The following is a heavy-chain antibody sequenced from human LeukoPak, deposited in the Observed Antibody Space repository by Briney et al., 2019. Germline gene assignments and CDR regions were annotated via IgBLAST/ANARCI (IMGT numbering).Heavy chain of an antibody. CDR1: GDSVSSNSAA. V-gene: IGHV6-1*01. CDR2: TYYRSKWYN. J-gene: IGHJ3*02. D-gene: IGHD4-11*01. CDR3: AKLLSTYNAFDI. Sequence: SQTLSLTCAISGDSVSSNSAAWSWIRQSPSRGLEWLGRTYYRSKWYNDYAVSVKSRITINPDTSKNQFSLQLTSVTPEDTAVYYCAKLLSTYNAFDIWGQGTMVTVSS.